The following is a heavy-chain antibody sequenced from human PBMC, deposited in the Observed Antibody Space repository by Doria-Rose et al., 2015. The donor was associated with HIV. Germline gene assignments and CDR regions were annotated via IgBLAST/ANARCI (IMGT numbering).Heavy chain of an antibody. D-gene: IGHD1-20*01. CDR3: ARTANWNDGRVDS. V-gene: IGHV4-61*02. Sequence: VQLQESGPGVVKPSQTLSLTCTVSGGSIGSGSYYWSWIRPPAGKGLEGIGRTYIRGSTDYNPSLQSRVTISVDTSKNQFSLEVNSVTAADTAVYYCARTANWNDGRVDSWGQGKSVIVSS. CDR1: GGSIGSGSYY. CDR2: TYIRGST. J-gene: IGHJ4*02.